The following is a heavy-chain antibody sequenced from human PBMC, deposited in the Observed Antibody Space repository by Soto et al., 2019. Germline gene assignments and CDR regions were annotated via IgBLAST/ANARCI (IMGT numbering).Heavy chain of an antibody. CDR2: IFPRDSDT. J-gene: IGHJ4*02. CDR3: ARRLYTNANWSLFVGF. Sequence: GESLKISCEGSGYGFSNYWIDWLRQTSGKGLEWMGIIFPRDSDTKYNPSLQGQGSISADNSVATAYLHFSSLKPSDSAIYYCARRLYTNANWSLFVGFWGQGTPVTVSS. CDR1: GYGFSNYW. V-gene: IGHV5-51*01. D-gene: IGHD1-1*01.